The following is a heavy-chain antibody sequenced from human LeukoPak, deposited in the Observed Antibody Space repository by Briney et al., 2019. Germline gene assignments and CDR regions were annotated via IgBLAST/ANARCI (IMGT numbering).Heavy chain of an antibody. Sequence: PSETQSLTCTVSGGSISSYYWSWIRQPPGKGLEWIGYIYYSGSTNYNPSLKSRVTISVDTSKNQFSLKLSSVTAADTAVYYCARHGSGWYYFDYWGQGTLVTVSS. V-gene: IGHV4-59*01. J-gene: IGHJ4*02. CDR1: GGSISSYY. CDR3: ARHGSGWYYFDY. D-gene: IGHD6-19*01. CDR2: IYYSGST.